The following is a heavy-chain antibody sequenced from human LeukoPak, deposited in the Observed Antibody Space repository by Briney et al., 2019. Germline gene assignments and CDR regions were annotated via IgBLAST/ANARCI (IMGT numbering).Heavy chain of an antibody. Sequence: PGGSLRLSCAASGFTFRTSGMSWVRQAPGKGLEWVGRIKSKTDGGTTDYAAPVKGRFTISRDDSKNTLYLQMNSLKTEDTAVYYCTTAFWGYYYDSSGYYSNDAFDIWGQGTMVTVSS. J-gene: IGHJ3*02. CDR1: GFTFRTSG. V-gene: IGHV3-15*01. D-gene: IGHD3-22*01. CDR3: TTAFWGYYYDSSGYYSNDAFDI. CDR2: IKSKTDGGTT.